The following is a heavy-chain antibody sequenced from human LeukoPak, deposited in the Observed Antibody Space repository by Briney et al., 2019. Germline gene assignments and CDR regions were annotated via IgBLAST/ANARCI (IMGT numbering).Heavy chain of an antibody. Sequence: PSETLSLTCAVYGWSFNDYYWNWIRQPPGKGLEWIGENNARGDTSFNPSLKSRVTISVDTSKSQFSLRLTSMIAADTAVYYCARGQVPAARGYNWFDPWGQGTLATVSS. CDR3: ARGQVPAARGYNWFDP. CDR1: GWSFNDYY. J-gene: IGHJ5*02. D-gene: IGHD2-2*01. V-gene: IGHV4-34*01. CDR2: NNARGDT.